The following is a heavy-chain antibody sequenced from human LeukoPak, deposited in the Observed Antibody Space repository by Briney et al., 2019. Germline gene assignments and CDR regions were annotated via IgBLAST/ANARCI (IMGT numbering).Heavy chain of an antibody. CDR3: ARVVDHDYGDYYLDY. D-gene: IGHD4-17*01. Sequence: GGSLRPSCAASGFTFSSYSMNWVRQAPGKGLEWVSYISSSGSTIYYADSVRGRFTISRDNSKNTLYLKMNSLRAEDTAVYYCARVVDHDYGDYYLDYWGQGTLVTVSS. CDR2: ISSSGSTI. V-gene: IGHV3-48*01. J-gene: IGHJ4*02. CDR1: GFTFSSYS.